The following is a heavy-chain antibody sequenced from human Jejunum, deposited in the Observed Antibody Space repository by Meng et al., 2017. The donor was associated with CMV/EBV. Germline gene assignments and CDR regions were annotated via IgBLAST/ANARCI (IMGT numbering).Heavy chain of an antibody. J-gene: IGHJ4*02. V-gene: IGHV4-4*07. CDR2: VYTSGST. D-gene: IGHD6-19*01. CDR1: RDSITGYY. CDR3: ARASNSAGWYGFDY. Sequence: QVQLQESGPGLVKPSETLSLTCTVSRDSITGYYYNWIRQPAGKGLEWIGRVYTSGSTNYSPSLKSRVTMSVDTSMKQLSLKLTSVTAADTAVYYCARASNSAGWYGFDYWGQGTLVTVSS.